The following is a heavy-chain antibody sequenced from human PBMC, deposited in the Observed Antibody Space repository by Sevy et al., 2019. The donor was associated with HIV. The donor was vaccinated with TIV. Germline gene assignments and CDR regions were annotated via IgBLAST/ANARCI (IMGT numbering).Heavy chain of an antibody. CDR1: GFTFSDYY. J-gene: IGHJ5*02. Sequence: GGSLRLSCAASGFTFSDYYMSWIRQAPGKGLEGVSYISSSGSTIYYADSVKGRFTISRDNAKNSLYLQMNSLRVEDTAVYYCARVGRLRNPNSPFDPWGQGTLVTVSS. D-gene: IGHD5-12*01. V-gene: IGHV3-11*04. CDR3: ARVGRLRNPNSPFDP. CDR2: ISSSGSTI.